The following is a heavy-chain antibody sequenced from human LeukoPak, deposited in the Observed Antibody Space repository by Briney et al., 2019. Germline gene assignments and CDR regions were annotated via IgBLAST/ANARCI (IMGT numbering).Heavy chain of an antibody. D-gene: IGHD2-15*01. CDR1: GVSISSGDYY. CDR2: IYYSGST. J-gene: IGHJ4*02. Sequence: PSETLSLTCTVSGVSISSGDYYWSWIRQPPGKGLEWIGYIYYSGSTYYNPSLKSRVTISVDTSKNQFSLKLSSVTAADTAVYYCARSTYCSGGSCYLPFDYWGQGTLVTVSS. CDR3: ARSTYCSGGSCYLPFDY. V-gene: IGHV4-30-4*01.